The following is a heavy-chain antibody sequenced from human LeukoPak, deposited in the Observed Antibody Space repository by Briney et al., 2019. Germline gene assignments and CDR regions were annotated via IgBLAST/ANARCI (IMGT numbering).Heavy chain of an antibody. D-gene: IGHD3-3*01. CDR3: AREIFGVVRGAFDI. V-gene: IGHV5-51*01. CDR2: IYPGDSDT. J-gene: IGHJ3*02. CDR1: GYTFTNYW. Sequence: GESLKISCKGSGYTFTNYWIGWVRQMPGKGLEFMGIIYPGDSDTRYSPSFQGQVTISADKSISTAYLQWSSLKASDTAMYYCAREIFGVVRGAFDIWGQGTMVTVSS.